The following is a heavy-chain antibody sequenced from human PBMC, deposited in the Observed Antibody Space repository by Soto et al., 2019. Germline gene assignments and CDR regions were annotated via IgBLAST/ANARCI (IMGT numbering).Heavy chain of an antibody. CDR1: GGSVSSGFYY. Sequence: QVHLQESGPGLVKPSEALSLTCTVSGGSVSSGFYYWSWIRQAPGKGLEWVGYMSYDAAANYHPSLQSRVSISVDTAKNRFSLRLASVSAADTAVYFCARGTSWHNNWFDSWGQGTLVIVSS. J-gene: IGHJ5*01. V-gene: IGHV4-61*01. CDR2: MSYDAAA. CDR3: ARGTSWHNNWFDS.